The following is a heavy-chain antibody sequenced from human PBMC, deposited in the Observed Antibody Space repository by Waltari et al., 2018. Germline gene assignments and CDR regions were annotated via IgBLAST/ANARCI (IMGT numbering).Heavy chain of an antibody. CDR2: IIPILGTA. D-gene: IGHD5-18*01. Sequence: QVQLVQSGAEVKKPGSSVKVSCTASGGLFSSYTLSGVRQAPGPGLEWMGRIIPILGTANYAQKFQGRVTITADKSTSTAYMELSSLRSEDTAVYYCARGDSYGSADGFDIWGQGTMVTVSS. CDR1: GGLFSSYT. J-gene: IGHJ3*02. CDR3: ARGDSYGSADGFDI. V-gene: IGHV1-69*08.